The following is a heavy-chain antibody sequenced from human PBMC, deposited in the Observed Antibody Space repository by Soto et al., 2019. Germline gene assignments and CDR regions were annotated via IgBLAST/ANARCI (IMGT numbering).Heavy chain of an antibody. CDR3: ARVQWLAFHI. V-gene: IGHV3-21*01. CDR1: GFTFSSYS. J-gene: IGHJ3*02. D-gene: IGHD6-19*01. Sequence: EVQLVESGGGLVKPGGSLRLSCAASGFTFSSYSMNWVRQASGKGLEWVATITTSRTAISYADSVKGRFTIARDNAKKSLHLQMNSLRVEDTDVYYCARVQWLAFHICGQGTIVPVSS. CDR2: ITTSRTAI.